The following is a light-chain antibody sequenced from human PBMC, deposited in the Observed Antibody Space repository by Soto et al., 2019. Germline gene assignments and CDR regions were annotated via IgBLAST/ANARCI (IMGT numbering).Light chain of an antibody. CDR3: QQHNNWPT. Sequence: TVLTQFPAPLSLSPGARATLSCRASESVRTYLAWYQQKPGQSPRLLIYDASKRATGIPARFNGSGSGTDFTLTISSLEPEDFAIYYCQQHNNWPTFAQGTRLEIK. J-gene: IGKJ5*01. CDR2: DAS. V-gene: IGKV3-11*01. CDR1: ESVRTY.